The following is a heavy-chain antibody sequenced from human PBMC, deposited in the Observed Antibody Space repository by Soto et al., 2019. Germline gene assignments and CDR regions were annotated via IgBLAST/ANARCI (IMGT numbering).Heavy chain of an antibody. D-gene: IGHD6-6*01. J-gene: IGHJ3*02. CDR3: ARAPAASSSPSWAFDI. V-gene: IGHV4-30-2*01. CDR2: IYHSGST. Sequence: SETLSLTCAVSGGSISSGGYSWSWIRQPPGKGLEWIGYIYHSGSTYYNPSLKSRVTISVDRSKNQFSLKLSSVTAADTAVYYCARAPAASSSPSWAFDIWGQGTMVTVSS. CDR1: GGSISSGGYS.